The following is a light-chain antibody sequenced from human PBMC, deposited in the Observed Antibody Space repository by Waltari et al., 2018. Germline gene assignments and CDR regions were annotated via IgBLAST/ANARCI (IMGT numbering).Light chain of an antibody. CDR1: ELDNIY. CDR3: QAWDNRNLI. J-gene: IGLJ2*01. CDR2: QHT. V-gene: IGLV3-1*01. Sequence: SYDLTQPPSLSVSPGQTARITCSGDELDNIYASWYQQKPGQSPVLVIYQHTKRPSGIPDRFSGSNSGNTATLTIRGTQAVDEADYYCQAWDNRNLIFGGGTKLTVL.